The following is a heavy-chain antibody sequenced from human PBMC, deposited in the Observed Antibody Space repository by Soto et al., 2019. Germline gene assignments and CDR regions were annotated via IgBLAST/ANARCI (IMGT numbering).Heavy chain of an antibody. J-gene: IGHJ6*03. CDR3: ARGLILWFGELSRRGGYYYYMAV. CDR2: INDSGDI. Sequence: QVQLQQWGAGLLKPSETLSLTCAVYGGSFSGYQWSWIRQTPGKGLEWIGGINDSGDINYNPSLKSPVTILVDSPKKQISLRLSSVTAADTAVYYCARGLILWFGELSRRGGYYYYMAVWGKGTTVTVSS. D-gene: IGHD3-10*01. CDR1: GGSFSGYQ. V-gene: IGHV4-34*01.